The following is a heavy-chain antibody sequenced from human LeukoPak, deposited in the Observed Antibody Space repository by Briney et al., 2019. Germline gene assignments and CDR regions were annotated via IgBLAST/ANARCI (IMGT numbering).Heavy chain of an antibody. CDR1: GFTFSSYA. CDR2: LSASGGLT. CDR3: AKGGSSYSEMDY. V-gene: IGHV3-23*01. D-gene: IGHD4-11*01. Sequence: PGGSLRLSCAASGFTFSSYAMSWVRQAPGKGLEWVSGLSASGGLTYYADSVKGRFTISRDNSKNTLYLQMNSLRADDTAVYYCAKGGSSYSEMDYWVQGTLVTVSS. J-gene: IGHJ4*02.